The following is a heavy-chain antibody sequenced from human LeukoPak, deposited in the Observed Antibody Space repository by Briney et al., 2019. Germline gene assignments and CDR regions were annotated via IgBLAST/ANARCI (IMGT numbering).Heavy chain of an antibody. CDR3: AKDYYDSSGYIFDY. Sequence: GGSLRLSCTASGFTFGDYAMSWFRQAPGKGLEWVSAISGSGGSTYYADSVKGRFTISRDNSKNTLYLQMNSLRAEDTAVYYCAKDYYDSSGYIFDYWGQGTLVTVSS. V-gene: IGHV3-23*01. J-gene: IGHJ4*02. D-gene: IGHD3-22*01. CDR2: ISGSGGST. CDR1: GFTFGDYA.